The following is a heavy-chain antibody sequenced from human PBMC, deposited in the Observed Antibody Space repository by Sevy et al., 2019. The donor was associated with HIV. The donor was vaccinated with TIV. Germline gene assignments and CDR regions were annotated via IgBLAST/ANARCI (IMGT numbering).Heavy chain of an antibody. V-gene: IGHV4-38-2*01. CDR1: GYSISSDDY. J-gene: IGHJ3*02. CDR2: IYHSGNT. D-gene: IGHD1-7*01. CDR3: ARTLRGNFETRATAFNI. Sequence: SETLSLTCAVSGYSISSDDYWVWIRQPPGKGLEWIGNIYHSGNTYYNPSLKSRVTMSLDTSMNQFSLRLTSETAADTAVYYCARTLRGNFETRATAFNIWGQGTMVTVSS.